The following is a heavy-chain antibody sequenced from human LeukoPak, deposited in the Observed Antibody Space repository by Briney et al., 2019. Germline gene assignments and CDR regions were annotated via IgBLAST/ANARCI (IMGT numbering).Heavy chain of an antibody. Sequence: PSETLSLTCAISGGSISSSNWWSWVRQPPGKGLEWIGQIFHSGSTNYNPSLKSRVTISVDKSKNQFSLMLSSVTAADTAVYYCARVTPVVGDPKEDYWGRGTLVTVSS. J-gene: IGHJ4*02. CDR3: ARVTPVVGDPKEDY. CDR1: GGSISSSNW. CDR2: IFHSGST. D-gene: IGHD3-10*01. V-gene: IGHV4-4*02.